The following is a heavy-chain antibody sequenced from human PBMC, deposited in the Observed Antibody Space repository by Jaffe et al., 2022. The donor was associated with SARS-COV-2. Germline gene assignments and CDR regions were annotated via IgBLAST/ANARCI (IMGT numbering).Heavy chain of an antibody. CDR2: IYYSGST. V-gene: IGHV4-59*01. Sequence: QVQLQESGPGLVKPSETLSLTCTVSGGSISSYYWSWIRQPPGKGLEWIGYIYYSGSTNYNPSLKSRVTISVDTSKNQFSLKLSSVTAADTAVYYCARDRDGYNWAFDIWGQGTMVTVSS. CDR3: ARDRDGYNWAFDI. CDR1: GGSISSYY. J-gene: IGHJ3*02. D-gene: IGHD5-12*01.